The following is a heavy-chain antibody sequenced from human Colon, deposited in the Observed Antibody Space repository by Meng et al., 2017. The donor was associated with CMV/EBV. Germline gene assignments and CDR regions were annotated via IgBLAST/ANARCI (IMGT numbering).Heavy chain of an antibody. D-gene: IGHD5-24*01. J-gene: IGHJ4*02. CDR2: IVPIFVTP. CDR3: ARARDRDGLYNFDS. V-gene: IGHV1-69*12. CDR1: GGSFSNYA. Sequence: QVQRVQSGAEVKKPGSSVKVSCRTSGGSFSNYAVSWVRQAPGQGLEWMGGIVPIFVTPNYAQKFQGRVTVTADESTSTAYMELSSLTSEDTAIYYCARARDRDGLYNFDSWGQGTLVTASS.